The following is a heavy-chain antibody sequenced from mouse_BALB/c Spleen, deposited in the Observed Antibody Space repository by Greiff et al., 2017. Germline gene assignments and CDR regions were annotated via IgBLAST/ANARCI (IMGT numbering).Heavy chain of an antibody. CDR1: GFTFSSFG. J-gene: IGHJ3*01. CDR3: ARDITMAY. CDR2: ISSGSSTI. Sequence: EVQVVESGGGLVQPGGSRKLSCAASGFTFSSFGMHWVRQAPEKGLEWVAYISSGSSTIYYADTVKGRFTISRDNPKNTLFLQMTSLRSEDTAMYYCARDITMAYWGQGTLVTVSA. V-gene: IGHV5-17*02. D-gene: IGHD1-1*02.